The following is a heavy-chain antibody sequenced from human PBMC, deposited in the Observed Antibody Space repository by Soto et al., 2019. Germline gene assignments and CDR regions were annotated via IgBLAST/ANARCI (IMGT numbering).Heavy chain of an antibody. Sequence: QVQLVQSGDEVKKPGASVKVSCKASGYTFTTYGITWVRQAPGQGLEWMGWISGFNGNTNYAQRFQGRVSMTTDTFTNTAYMELRSLRSDDTAVYYGAREILPASPREFDYWGQGTLVTVSS. V-gene: IGHV1-18*01. CDR3: AREILPASPREFDY. CDR2: ISGFNGNT. J-gene: IGHJ4*02. D-gene: IGHD2-15*01. CDR1: GYTFTTYG.